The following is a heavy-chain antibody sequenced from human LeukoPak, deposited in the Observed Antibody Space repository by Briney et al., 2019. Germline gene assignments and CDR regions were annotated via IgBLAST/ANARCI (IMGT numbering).Heavy chain of an antibody. V-gene: IGHV4-59*01. CDR1: GGSINSYY. D-gene: IGHD3-10*01. J-gene: IGHJ3*02. CDR2: ISYSGAT. CDR3: AAGGYYGSGAFHI. Sequence: SETLSLTCTVSGGSINSYYWTWIRQPPGKGLEWIGYISYSGATSYNPSLKSRVTISEDTSKNQFYLRLSSVTAADMAVYYCAAGGYYGSGAFHIWGLGTMVTVSS.